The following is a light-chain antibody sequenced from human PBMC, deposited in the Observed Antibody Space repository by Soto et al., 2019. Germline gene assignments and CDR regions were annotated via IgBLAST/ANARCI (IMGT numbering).Light chain of an antibody. V-gene: IGLV2-14*01. Sequence: QSALTQPASVSGSPGQSITISCSGTSSDIGTYNYVSWYQQHPGKAPKLLIYDVSHRPSGVSNRFSGSKSGNTASLTISWLQAEDEADYYCSSFTNSGTLVVFGGGTQLTVL. J-gene: IGLJ2*01. CDR3: SSFTNSGTLVV. CDR1: SSDIGTYNY. CDR2: DVS.